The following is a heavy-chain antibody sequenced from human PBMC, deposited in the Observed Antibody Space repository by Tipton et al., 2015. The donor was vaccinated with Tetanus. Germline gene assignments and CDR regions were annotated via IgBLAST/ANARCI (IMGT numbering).Heavy chain of an antibody. Sequence: TLSLTCTVSGGSISSYYWTWIRQPPGRGLEWIGYVHYSGIPYYNPSLKSRVTISVDTSKDQFSLKLSSVTAADTAVYYCARIGWPQQNKPAFDIWGQGTVVTVSS. J-gene: IGHJ3*02. CDR2: VHYSGIP. V-gene: IGHV4-59*01. D-gene: IGHD6-19*01. CDR1: GGSISSYY. CDR3: ARIGWPQQNKPAFDI.